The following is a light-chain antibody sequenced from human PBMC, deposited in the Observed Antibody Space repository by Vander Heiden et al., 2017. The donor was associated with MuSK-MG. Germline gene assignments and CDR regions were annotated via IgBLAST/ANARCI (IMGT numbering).Light chain of an antibody. CDR2: AAS. V-gene: IGKV1-39*01. CDR1: QSISRS. CDR3: QPSYRTPEIS. Sequence: DIQMTQSPPSLSASVGDRVPITCRASQSISRSLNWYQRKPGKAPKLLIYAASSLQSGVPSTFSGSGSGTDFTLTISSLRPEDFATYYCQPSYRTPEISFGQGTRLEIQ. J-gene: IGKJ5*01.